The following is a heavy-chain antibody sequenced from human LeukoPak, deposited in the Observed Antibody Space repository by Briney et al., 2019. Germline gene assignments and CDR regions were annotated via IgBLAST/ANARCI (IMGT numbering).Heavy chain of an antibody. Sequence: PSETLSLTCTVSGGSISSYYWSWIRQPPGKGLEWIGYIYYSGSTSYNPSLKSRVTISVDTSKNQFSLKLSSVTAADTAVYFCARRSHYSGWYVWGQGTLVTVSS. V-gene: IGHV4-59*12. CDR2: IYYSGST. J-gene: IGHJ1*01. CDR1: GGSISSYY. CDR3: ARRSHYSGWYV. D-gene: IGHD6-19*01.